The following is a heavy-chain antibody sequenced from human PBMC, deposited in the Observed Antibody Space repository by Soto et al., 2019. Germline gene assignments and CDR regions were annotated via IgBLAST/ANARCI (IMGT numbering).Heavy chain of an antibody. J-gene: IGHJ5*02. V-gene: IGHV1-69*01. CDR3: TFAPNWTYQLTRS. CDR1: GGMFHSSA. Sequence: QVQLVQSGAEVKKPGSSVKVACKASGGMFHSSAINWVRQAPGQGLEWMGGIIPMYGSAKYAQRFQDRVTITADGSATIAYMEVSSLTSEDTAVYFCTFAPNWTYQLTRSWGQGTLVTVSS. D-gene: IGHD2-2*01. CDR2: IIPMYGSA.